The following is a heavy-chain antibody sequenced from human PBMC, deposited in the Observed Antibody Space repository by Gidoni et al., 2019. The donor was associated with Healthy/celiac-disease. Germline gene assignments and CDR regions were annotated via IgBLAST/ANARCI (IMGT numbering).Heavy chain of an antibody. CDR1: GGSISSSSYY. CDR3: ASSLTRESFDY. V-gene: IGHV4-39*01. D-gene: IGHD2-15*01. CDR2: IYYSGST. J-gene: IGHJ4*02. Sequence: QLQLQESGPGLVKPSETLSLTCTVSGGSISSSSYYWGWIRQPPGKGLEWIGSIYYSGSTYYNPSLKSRVTISVDTSKNQFSLKLSSVTAADTAVYYCASSLTRESFDYWGQGTLVTVSS.